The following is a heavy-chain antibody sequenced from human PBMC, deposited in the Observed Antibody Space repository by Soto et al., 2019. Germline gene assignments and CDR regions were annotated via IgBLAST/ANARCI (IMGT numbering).Heavy chain of an antibody. V-gene: IGHV4-31*03. Sequence: TLSLTCTASGASINSGGYYWSWIRQLPGKGLEWIGYIYFSGSTYYNPSLESRVTISLDTSQNQFSLKLSSVTAADTAVYYCASGNAWEALLAYWGQGTLVTVSS. J-gene: IGHJ4*02. CDR3: ASGNAWEALLAY. CDR1: GASINSGGYY. D-gene: IGHD1-26*01. CDR2: IYFSGST.